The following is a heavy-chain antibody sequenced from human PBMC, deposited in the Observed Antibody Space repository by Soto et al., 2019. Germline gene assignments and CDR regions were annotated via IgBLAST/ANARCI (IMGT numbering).Heavy chain of an antibody. J-gene: IGHJ4*02. CDR2: IWYDGSNK. CDR1: GFTFSSYG. Sequence: QVQLVESGGGVVQPGRSLRLSCAASGFTFSSYGMHWVRQAPGKGLEWVAAIWYDGSNKYYADSVKGRFTISRDNSKNTLYLQMNSLRAEDTAVYYCARVGRATVTYMRYWGQGTLVTVSS. V-gene: IGHV3-33*01. D-gene: IGHD4-17*01. CDR3: ARVGRATVTYMRY.